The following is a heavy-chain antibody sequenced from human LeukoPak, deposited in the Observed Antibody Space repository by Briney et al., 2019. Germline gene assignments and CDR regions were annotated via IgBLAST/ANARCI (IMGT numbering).Heavy chain of an antibody. D-gene: IGHD2-2*01. CDR3: ARGSLPAAIPNWFDP. J-gene: IGHJ5*02. Sequence: ASVKVSCKASGYTFTGYYMHWVRQAPGQGLEWMGWINPNSGGTNYAQKFQGRVTMTRDTSISTAYMELSRLRSDDTAVYYCARGSLPAAIPNWFDPWGQGTLVTVSS. CDR1: GYTFTGYY. CDR2: INPNSGGT. V-gene: IGHV1-2*02.